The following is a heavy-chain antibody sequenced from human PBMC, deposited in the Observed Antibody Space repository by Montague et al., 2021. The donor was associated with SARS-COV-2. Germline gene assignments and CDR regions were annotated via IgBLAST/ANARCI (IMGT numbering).Heavy chain of an antibody. D-gene: IGHD1-26*01. Sequence: SLRLSCAASGFTFSNYAMTWVRQTPGKGLDWVSTISGGGDSTSYADTVKGRFTISRDNSQNTLYLQVNSLRAEDTAVYYCAWGTYMGVDFWGQGTLVTVSS. CDR2: ISGGGDST. CDR1: GFTFSNYA. J-gene: IGHJ4*02. V-gene: IGHV3-23*01. CDR3: AWGTYMGVDF.